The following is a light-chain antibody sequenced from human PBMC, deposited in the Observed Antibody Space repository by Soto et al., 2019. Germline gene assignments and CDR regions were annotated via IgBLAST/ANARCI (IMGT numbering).Light chain of an antibody. J-gene: IGLJ1*01. CDR3: NSYAGRNNFV. Sequence: QSVLTQPASVSGSPGQSITISCTGTSSDVGGYNYVSWYRLHPGKAPKLMIYEVSNRPSGVSNRFSGSKSGNTASLTISGLQAEDEADYYCNSYAGRNNFVFGTGTKVTVL. V-gene: IGLV2-14*01. CDR1: SSDVGGYNY. CDR2: EVS.